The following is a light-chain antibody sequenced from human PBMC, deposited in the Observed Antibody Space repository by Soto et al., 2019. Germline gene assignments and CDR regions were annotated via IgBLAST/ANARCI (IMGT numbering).Light chain of an antibody. V-gene: IGKV1-5*01. CDR1: QSITNC. CDR3: QQYNSSSPGT. Sequence: DIQMTQSPSTLSASVGDRVTITCRASQSITNCLAWYQQKPGKAPKLLIYDASSLEGGVPSRFSGSGSGTEFTLTIRSLRPDDFATYYCQQYNSSSPGTFGQGTKVDIK. J-gene: IGKJ1*01. CDR2: DAS.